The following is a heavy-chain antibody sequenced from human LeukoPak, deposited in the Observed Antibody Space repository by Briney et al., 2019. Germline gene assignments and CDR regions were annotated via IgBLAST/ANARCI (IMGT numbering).Heavy chain of an antibody. Sequence: SETLSLTCDVSGGSLIGHYWSWIRQPPGKGLEWIGEINHSGNTNYNPSLKNRVTISVDTSKNQSSLKLSSVTAADTAVYYCARAENYYDSSGYPLQRYFDYWGQGTLVTVSS. V-gene: IGHV4-34*01. CDR3: ARAENYYDSSGYPLQRYFDY. D-gene: IGHD3-22*01. CDR2: INHSGNT. J-gene: IGHJ4*02. CDR1: GGSLIGHY.